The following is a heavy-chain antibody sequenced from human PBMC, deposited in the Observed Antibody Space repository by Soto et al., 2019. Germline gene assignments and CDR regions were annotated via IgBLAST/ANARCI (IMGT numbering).Heavy chain of an antibody. D-gene: IGHD4-17*01. CDR3: ARPPGAETSY. CDR2: IKEDGSEK. V-gene: IGHV3-7*01. CDR1: GFSLRSYW. Sequence: EVQLVESGGGLVQPGGSLRLSCVVSGFSLRSYWMSWVRQAPGKGLEWVANIKEDGSEKYYVDSVKGRFTISRDNAKNSMYLQMNSLRHEDTAVYYCARPPGAETSYWGQGTLVTVSS. J-gene: IGHJ4*02.